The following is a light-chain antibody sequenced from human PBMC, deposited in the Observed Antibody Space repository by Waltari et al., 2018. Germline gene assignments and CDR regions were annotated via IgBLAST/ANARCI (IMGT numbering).Light chain of an antibody. J-gene: IGLJ3*02. V-gene: IGLV4-69*01. Sequence: QLVLTQSPSASASLGASVSITCTLSRGHSSNIIAWHQQQPEKGPRYLMKVNSDGSHSKGDEIPDRFSGSSSGAERYLTISSLQSEDEADYYCQTGGHGTWVFGGGTKLTVL. CDR1: RGHSSNI. CDR2: VNSDGSH. CDR3: QTGGHGTWV.